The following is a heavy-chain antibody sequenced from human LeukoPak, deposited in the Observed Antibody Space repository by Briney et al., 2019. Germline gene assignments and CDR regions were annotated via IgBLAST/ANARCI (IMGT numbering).Heavy chain of an antibody. CDR1: GFTFSSYG. CDR3: AKAYCRGDCHEDY. Sequence: PGGSLRLSCAASGFTFSSYGMHWVRQAPGKGLEWVAVIWYDGSNKYYADSVKGRFTISRDNSKNTLYLQMNSLRAEDTAVYYCAKAYCRGDCHEDYWGQGTLVSVSS. V-gene: IGHV3-30*02. CDR2: IWYDGSNK. J-gene: IGHJ4*02. D-gene: IGHD2-21*02.